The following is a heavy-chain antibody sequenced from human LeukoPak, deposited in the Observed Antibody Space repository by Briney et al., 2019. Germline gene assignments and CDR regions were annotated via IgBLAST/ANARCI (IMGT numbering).Heavy chain of an antibody. CDR1: GFTFSTFW. CDR2: IKQDGSEN. CDR3: AREGTVSVADNPLGY. V-gene: IGHV3-7*01. Sequence: GGSLRLSCAASGFTFSTFWMSWVRQAPGKGLEWVANIKQDGSENYYVDSVKGRFTISRDNAKNSLFPQMNSLRAEDTAVYYCAREGTVSVADNPLGYWGQGAIVTFSS. J-gene: IGHJ4*02. D-gene: IGHD6-19*01.